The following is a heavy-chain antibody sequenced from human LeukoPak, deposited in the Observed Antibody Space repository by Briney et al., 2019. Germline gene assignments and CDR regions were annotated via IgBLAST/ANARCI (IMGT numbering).Heavy chain of an antibody. V-gene: IGHV3-48*01. Sequence: PGGSLRLSCAASGFTFSSYNMNWVRQAPGKGLEWVSFISSTSNTIYYADSVKGRFTISRDNAKNTLYLQMNSLRAEDTAVYYCAKDDYGDYGLYDYWGQGTLVTVSS. CDR3: AKDDYGDYGLYDY. D-gene: IGHD4-17*01. CDR1: GFTFSSYN. J-gene: IGHJ4*02. CDR2: ISSTSNTI.